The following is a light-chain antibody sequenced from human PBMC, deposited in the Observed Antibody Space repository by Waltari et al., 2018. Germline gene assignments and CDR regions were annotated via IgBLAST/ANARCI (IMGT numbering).Light chain of an antibody. V-gene: IGLV2-14*03. J-gene: IGLJ1*01. CDR2: NFS. CDR1: SSDVGGFYF. CDR3: SSYTSDYAYV. Sequence: QSALTQPASVSGSPGQSITISCTGTSSDVGGFYFVSWCQQHPAKAPKLIISNFSRRPSGVSYRFSGYKSGNRASLTISGLQAEDEATYYCSSYTSDYAYVFGTGTEVTVV.